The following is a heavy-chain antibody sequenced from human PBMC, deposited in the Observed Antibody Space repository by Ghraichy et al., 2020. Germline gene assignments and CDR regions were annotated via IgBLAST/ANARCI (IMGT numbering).Heavy chain of an antibody. D-gene: IGHD3-16*01. Sequence: ASVKVSCKASGYTFTSYDINWVRQATGQGLEWMGWMNPNSGNTGYAQKFQGRVTMTRNTSISTAYMELSSLRSEDTAVYYCARVGGAVHYYYMDVWGKGTTVTVSS. CDR1: GYTFTSYD. CDR3: ARVGGAVHYYYMDV. CDR2: MNPNSGNT. V-gene: IGHV1-8*01. J-gene: IGHJ6*03.